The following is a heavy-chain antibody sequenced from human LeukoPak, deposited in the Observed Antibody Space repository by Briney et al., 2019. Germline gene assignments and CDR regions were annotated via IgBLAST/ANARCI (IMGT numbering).Heavy chain of an antibody. CDR3: ARPRGVRIAAAGTDVFDI. CDR2: IYHSETT. V-gene: IGHV4-4*02. CDR1: GGSISSSDW. D-gene: IGHD6-13*01. J-gene: IGHJ3*02. Sequence: PSETLSLTCAVSGGSISSSDWWSLVRQPPGKGLEWIGEIYHSETTNYNPSLKSRVTISVDKSKNQFSLKLNSVTAAGTAVYYCARPRGVRIAAAGTDVFDIWGQGTMVTVSS.